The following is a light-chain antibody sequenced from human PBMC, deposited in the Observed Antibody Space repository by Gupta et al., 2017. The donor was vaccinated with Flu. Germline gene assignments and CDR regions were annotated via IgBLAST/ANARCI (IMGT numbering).Light chain of an antibody. CDR3: NSRDSSGNHVV. CDR1: SLRSYF. CDR2: GKN. V-gene: IGLV3-19*01. J-gene: IGLJ2*01. Sequence: SSELTQDPAVSVALGPTVRITCQGDSLRSYFASWYQQKPGQAPGLVIYGKNNRPAGSPDRFSGSSSGNTASLTITGAQSEDEADYYCNSRDSSGNHVVFGGGTKLTVL.